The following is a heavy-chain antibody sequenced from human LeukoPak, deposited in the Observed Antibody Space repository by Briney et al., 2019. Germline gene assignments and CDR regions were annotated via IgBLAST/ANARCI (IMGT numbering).Heavy chain of an antibody. Sequence: SETLSLTCTVSGGSISSYYWSWIRQPPGKGLEWIGSMYYSGSTNYNPSLKRRVTISVDTSKNQFSLKLSSVTAADTAVYYCARHGIVGAIDAFDIWGQGTMVTVSS. CDR1: GGSISSYY. CDR2: MYYSGST. J-gene: IGHJ3*02. V-gene: IGHV4-39*01. CDR3: ARHGIVGAIDAFDI. D-gene: IGHD1-26*01.